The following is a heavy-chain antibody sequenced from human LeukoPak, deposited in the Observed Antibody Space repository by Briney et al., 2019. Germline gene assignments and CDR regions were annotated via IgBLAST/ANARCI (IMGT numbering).Heavy chain of an antibody. J-gene: IGHJ4*02. Sequence: SETLSLTCTVSGGSISSSSYYWGWIRQPPGKGLEWIGSIYYSGSTYYNPSLKSRVTISVDTSKNQFSLKLSSVTAADTAVYYCARDQTDHDYYDSSGLDYWGQGTLVTVSS. CDR1: GGSISSSSYY. CDR2: IYYSGST. V-gene: IGHV4-39*07. D-gene: IGHD3-22*01. CDR3: ARDQTDHDYYDSSGLDY.